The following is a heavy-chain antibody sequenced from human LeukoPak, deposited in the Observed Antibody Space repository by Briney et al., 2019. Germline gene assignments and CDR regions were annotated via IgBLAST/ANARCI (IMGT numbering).Heavy chain of an antibody. D-gene: IGHD2-2*01. J-gene: IGHJ4*02. CDR1: GFMFSDYY. Sequence: GGSLRLSCAASGFMFSDYYMGWIRQAPGKGLEWISYIGRRGTPIYYADSVKGRFTISRDHVQNSLYLQMNSLRAEDTAVYFCARRATSYAIDYWGPGTLVTVSS. CDR2: IGRRGTPI. V-gene: IGHV3-11*01. CDR3: ARRATSYAIDY.